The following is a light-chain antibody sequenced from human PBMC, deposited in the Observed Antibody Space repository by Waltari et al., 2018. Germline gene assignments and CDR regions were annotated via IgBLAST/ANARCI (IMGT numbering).Light chain of an antibody. CDR2: DAS. Sequence: DIQMTQSPSSLSASVGDRVTITCQASHDISNYLNWYKQKPGKAPKLLIYDASNLETGVPSRFSGSGSGTDFTFTISSLQPEDIATYYCQQYDNLPITFGQGTRLEIK. CDR1: HDISNY. V-gene: IGKV1-33*01. J-gene: IGKJ5*01. CDR3: QQYDNLPIT.